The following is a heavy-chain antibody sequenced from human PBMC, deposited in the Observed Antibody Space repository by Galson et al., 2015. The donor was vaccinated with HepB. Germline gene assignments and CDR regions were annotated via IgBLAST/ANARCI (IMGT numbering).Heavy chain of an antibody. D-gene: IGHD6-19*01. Sequence: SVKVSCKGSGGTFSSNAISWVRQAPGQGLEWMGGLIPIFGTATYAQKFQGRVTFTADESTSTAYMELSSLRSEDTAIYYCSRVSAVATSFFYMDVWGTGTTVTVSS. CDR3: SRVSAVATSFFYMDV. CDR2: LIPIFGTA. J-gene: IGHJ6*03. CDR1: GGTFSSNA. V-gene: IGHV1-69*13.